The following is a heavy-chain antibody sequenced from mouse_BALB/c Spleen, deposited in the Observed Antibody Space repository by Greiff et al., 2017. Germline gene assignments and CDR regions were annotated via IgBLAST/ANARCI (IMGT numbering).Heavy chain of an antibody. V-gene: IGHV1S126*01. D-gene: IGHD2-10*01. Sequence: VQLQQSGPQLVRPGASVKISCKASGHSFTSYWMHWVKQRPGQGLEWIGMIDPSDSETRLNQKFKDKATLTVDKSSSTAYMQLSSPTSEDSAVYYCAGSYYGNLRRAMDYWGQGTSVTVSS. CDR3: AGSYYGNLRRAMDY. J-gene: IGHJ4*01. CDR2: IDPSDSET. CDR1: GHSFTSYW.